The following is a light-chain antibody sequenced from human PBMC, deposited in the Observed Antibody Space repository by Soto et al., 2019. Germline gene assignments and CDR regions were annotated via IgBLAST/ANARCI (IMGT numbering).Light chain of an antibody. J-gene: IGKJ2*01. CDR3: QQYYNWPPKYT. CDR1: QSVGTN. Sequence: EIVMTQSPATLSVSPGDRAALSCRASQSVGTNFAWYQQKPGQAPRLLIYDASSRATGVPTRLSGSGSGTEFTLTISSLQSEDFAVYYCQQYYNWPPKYTFGQGTKLEIK. CDR2: DAS. V-gene: IGKV3-15*01.